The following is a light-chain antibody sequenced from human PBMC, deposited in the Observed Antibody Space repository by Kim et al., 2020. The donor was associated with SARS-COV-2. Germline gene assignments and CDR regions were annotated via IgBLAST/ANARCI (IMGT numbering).Light chain of an antibody. CDR2: GYN. CDR3: AAWDDNLNGVG. Sequence: GQRVTSSCSGSFSNVGRHTVNWYQQLPGTAPKLLIFGYNQRPSGVPDRFSGSKSGTSASLAISGLQSEDEADYYCAAWDDNLNGVGFGGGTQLTVL. J-gene: IGLJ2*01. CDR1: FSNVGRHT. V-gene: IGLV1-44*01.